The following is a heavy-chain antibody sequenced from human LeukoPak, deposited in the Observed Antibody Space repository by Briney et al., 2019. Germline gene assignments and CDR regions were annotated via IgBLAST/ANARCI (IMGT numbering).Heavy chain of an antibody. Sequence: PGGSLRLSCAASGFTFSSYSMNWVRQAPGKGLEWVSSISSSSYIYYAGSVKGRFTISRDNAKNSLYLQMNSLRAEDTAVYYCARDGVATFDYWGQGTLVTVSS. CDR1: GFTFSSYS. J-gene: IGHJ4*02. V-gene: IGHV3-21*01. D-gene: IGHD5-12*01. CDR3: ARDGVATFDY. CDR2: ISSSSYI.